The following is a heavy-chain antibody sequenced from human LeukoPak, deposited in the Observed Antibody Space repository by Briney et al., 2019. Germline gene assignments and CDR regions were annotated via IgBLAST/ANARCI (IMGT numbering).Heavy chain of an antibody. CDR1: GYTFTSYG. CDR2: ISAYNGNT. D-gene: IGHD5-12*01. CDR3: ARDYGGIVATILFDY. Sequence: ASVKVSCKASGYTFTSYGISWVRQAPGQGLEWMGWISAYNGNTNYAQKLQGRVTMTTDTSTSTAYMELRSLRSDDTAVYYCARDYGGIVATILFDYWGQGTLVTVSS. J-gene: IGHJ4*02. V-gene: IGHV1-18*01.